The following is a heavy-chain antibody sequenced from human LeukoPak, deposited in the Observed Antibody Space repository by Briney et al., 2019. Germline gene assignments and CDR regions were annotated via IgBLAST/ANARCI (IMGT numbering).Heavy chain of an antibody. CDR2: IYYSGST. CDR3: ARGHSSSWYYFDY. Sequence: SETLSLTCTVSGDSISSSSYYWGWIRQPPGKGLEWIGSIYYSGSTYYNPSLKSRVTISVDTSKTQFSLKLSSVTAADTAVYYCARGHSSSWYYFDYWGQGALVTVSS. D-gene: IGHD6-13*01. V-gene: IGHV4-39*07. CDR1: GDSISSSSYY. J-gene: IGHJ4*02.